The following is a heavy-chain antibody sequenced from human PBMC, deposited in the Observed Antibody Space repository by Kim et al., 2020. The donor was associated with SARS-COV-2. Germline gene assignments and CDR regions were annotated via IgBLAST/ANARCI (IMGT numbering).Heavy chain of an antibody. CDR1: GYTFTSYY. Sequence: ASVKVSCKASGYTFTSYYMHWVRQAPGQGLEWMGIINPSGGSTSYAQKFQGRVTMTRDTFTSTVYMELSSLRSEDTAVYYCAREPPSWFGEVLVWGKGMDVWGQGTTVNVSS. J-gene: IGHJ6*02. D-gene: IGHD3-10*01. V-gene: IGHV1-46*01. CDR3: AREPPSWFGEVLVWGKGMDV. CDR2: INPSGGST.